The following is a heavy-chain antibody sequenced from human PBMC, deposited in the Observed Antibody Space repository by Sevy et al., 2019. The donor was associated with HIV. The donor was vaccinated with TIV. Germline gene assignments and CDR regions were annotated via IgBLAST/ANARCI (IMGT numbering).Heavy chain of an antibody. CDR1: GFTFSHYW. Sequence: GGSLRLSCAASGFTFSHYWMTWVRQAPGKGPEWVANIKGDGSEKYYVDSVRGRFTISRDNAKNSLYLHMNSLRGEDTALYYCARVCNSATCLWGLDVWGQGTTVTVSS. D-gene: IGHD1-26*01. J-gene: IGHJ6*02. CDR3: ARVCNSATCLWGLDV. CDR2: IKGDGSEK. V-gene: IGHV3-7*03.